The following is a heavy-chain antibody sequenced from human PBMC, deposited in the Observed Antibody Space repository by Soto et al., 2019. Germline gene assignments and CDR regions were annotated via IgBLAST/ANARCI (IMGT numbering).Heavy chain of an antibody. Sequence: SETLSLTCTVSGGSIKSDYYWAWVRQPPGGGLEWMGYKYYSGATDSDPSLEARVSFSVDTSKNQFFLNLTSVTVADTAVYFCARGRPNYFYYGLDVWGPGIPVTVSS. J-gene: IGHJ6*02. CDR1: GGSIKSDYY. V-gene: IGHV4-30-4*01. CDR2: KYYSGAT. CDR3: ARGRPNYFYYGLDV.